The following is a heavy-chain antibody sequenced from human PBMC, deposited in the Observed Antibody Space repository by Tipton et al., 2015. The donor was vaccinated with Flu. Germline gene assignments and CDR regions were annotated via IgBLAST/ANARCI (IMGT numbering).Heavy chain of an antibody. CDR1: GDSISSYY. CDR2: VYTSGST. J-gene: IGHJ3*02. Sequence: TLSLTCTVSGDSISSYYWSWIRQPAGKGLEWIGRVYTSGSTNYNPSLKSRVTMSVDKSRNHFSLRLSSVTAADTAVYYCARTGVADAFDIWGQGTMVTVSS. D-gene: IGHD3-3*01. V-gene: IGHV4-4*07. CDR3: ARTGVADAFDI.